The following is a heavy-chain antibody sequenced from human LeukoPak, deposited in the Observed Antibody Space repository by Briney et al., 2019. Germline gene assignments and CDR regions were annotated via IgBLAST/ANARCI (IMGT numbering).Heavy chain of an antibody. CDR2: ISSSSSYI. V-gene: IGHV3-21*01. D-gene: IGHD6-13*01. CDR1: GFTFSSYS. CDR3: ARVGPIAAAGHY. Sequence: GXXLRLSCAAPGFTFSSYSMNWVRQAPGKGLEWVSYISSSSSYIYYADSVKGRFTISREKGKNSLYLQMNSLRAEDTAVYYCARVGPIAAAGHYWGQGTLVTVSS. J-gene: IGHJ4*02.